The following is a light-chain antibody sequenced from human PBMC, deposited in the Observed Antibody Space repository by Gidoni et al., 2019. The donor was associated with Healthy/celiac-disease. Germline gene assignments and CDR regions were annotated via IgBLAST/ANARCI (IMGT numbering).Light chain of an antibody. Sequence: DIQMIQSPSSLSASVGDRVTITCRASQSISSYLNWYQQKPGKAPKLLIYAASSLQSGVPSRFSGSGSGTDFTLTISSLQPEDFATYYCQQSYSTPPYTFGQXTKLEIK. CDR2: AAS. CDR1: QSISSY. J-gene: IGKJ2*01. V-gene: IGKV1-39*01. CDR3: QQSYSTPPYT.